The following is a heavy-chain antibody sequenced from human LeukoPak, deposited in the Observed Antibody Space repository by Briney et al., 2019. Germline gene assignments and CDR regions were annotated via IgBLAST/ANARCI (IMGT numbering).Heavy chain of an antibody. D-gene: IGHD3-22*01. J-gene: IGHJ3*02. CDR1: GFTFSSYS. CDR3: ARDLKRRVYYDSSGSDDAFDI. CDR2: ISSSSSYI. Sequence: GGSLRLSCAASGFTFSSYSMNWVRQAPGKGLEWGSSISSSSSYIYYADSVKGRFTVSRDNAKNSLHLQMNSLRAEDTAVYYCARDLKRRVYYDSSGSDDAFDIWGQGTMVTVSS. V-gene: IGHV3-21*01.